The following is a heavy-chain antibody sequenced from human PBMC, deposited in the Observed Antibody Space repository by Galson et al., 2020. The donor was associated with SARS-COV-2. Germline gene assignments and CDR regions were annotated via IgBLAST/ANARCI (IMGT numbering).Heavy chain of an antibody. CDR1: GYTLTELS. CDR3: ATDPGITMVRGWRNWFDP. J-gene: IGHJ5*02. CDR2: FDPEDGET. D-gene: IGHD3-10*01. Sequence: ASVKVSCKVSGYTLTELSMHWVRQAPGKGLEWMGGFDPEDGETIYAQKFQGRATMTEDTSTDTAYMELSSLRSEDTAVYYCATDPGITMVRGWRNWFDPWGHGTLVTVSS. V-gene: IGHV1-24*01.